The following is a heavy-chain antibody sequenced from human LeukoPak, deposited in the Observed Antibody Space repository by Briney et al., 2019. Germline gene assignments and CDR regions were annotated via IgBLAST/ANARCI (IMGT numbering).Heavy chain of an antibody. CDR3: ATGRSIRYFDY. CDR1: GVSIFSSY. Sequence: SETLSLTCTVSGVSIFSSYWNWVRQPPGKGLEWIGYVHYSGSTNYNPSLKSRVTISVDTSKSQFSLKLSSATAADTAVYYCATGRSIRYFDYWGQGTLLTVTS. CDR2: VHYSGST. J-gene: IGHJ4*02. V-gene: IGHV4-59*12. D-gene: IGHD3-9*01.